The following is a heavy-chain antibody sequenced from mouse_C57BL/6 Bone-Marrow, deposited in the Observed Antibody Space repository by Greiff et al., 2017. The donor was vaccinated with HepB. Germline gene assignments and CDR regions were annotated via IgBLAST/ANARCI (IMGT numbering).Heavy chain of an antibody. Sequence: QVQLQQPGAELVMPGASVKLSCKASGYTFTSYWMHWVKQRPGQGLEWIGEIDPSDSYTNYNQKFKGKSTLTVDKSSSTAYMQLSSLTSEDSAVYDGARSGYDYDDGGFAYWGQGTLVTVSA. J-gene: IGHJ3*01. V-gene: IGHV1-69*01. CDR1: GYTFTSYW. CDR2: IDPSDSYT. D-gene: IGHD2-4*01. CDR3: ARSGYDYDDGGFAY.